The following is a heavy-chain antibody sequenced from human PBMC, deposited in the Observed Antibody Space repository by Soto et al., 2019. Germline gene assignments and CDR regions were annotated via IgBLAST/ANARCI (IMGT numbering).Heavy chain of an antibody. CDR3: ARHGYSGGSEIYHFDD. CDR1: GGSISSSSYY. CDR2: IYYSGST. J-gene: IGHJ4*02. Sequence: SETLSLTCTVSGGSISSSSYYWGWIRQPPGKGLEWIGSIYYSGSTYYNPSLKSRVTISVDTSKNQFSLKRSSVTAADTAVYYCARHGYSGGSEIYHFDDWGQGTLVTVSS. V-gene: IGHV4-39*01. D-gene: IGHD2-15*01.